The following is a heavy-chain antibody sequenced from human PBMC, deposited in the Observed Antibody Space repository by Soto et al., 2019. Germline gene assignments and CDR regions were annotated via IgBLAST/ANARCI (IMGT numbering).Heavy chain of an antibody. CDR3: AKALEMATIMTAAFDI. V-gene: IGHV3-7*03. Sequence: EVHLVESGGGLVQPGGSLRLSCAASGFTFSTSWMDWVRQTPGKGLEWVANINQDGSEKNYVDSVKGRFTISRDNAKNTLYLQMNSLRAEDTAVYYCAKALEMATIMTAAFDIWGQGTMVSVSS. D-gene: IGHD5-12*01. J-gene: IGHJ3*02. CDR2: INQDGSEK. CDR1: GFTFSTSW.